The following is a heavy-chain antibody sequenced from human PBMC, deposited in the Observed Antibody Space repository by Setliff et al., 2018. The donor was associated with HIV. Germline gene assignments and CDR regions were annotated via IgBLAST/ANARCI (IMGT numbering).Heavy chain of an antibody. Sequence: ASVKVSCKASGYMFSGFHMHWVRQAAGQGLEWMGRINPNSGGTNYAQKFQGRVTMTRDTSINAAYLDLSGLTSDDTAVYYCARWSCGRATCYDSPYNWFEPWGQGTLVTVSS. V-gene: IGHV1-2*06. CDR1: GYMFSGFH. CDR2: INPNSGGT. D-gene: IGHD2-2*01. J-gene: IGHJ5*02. CDR3: ARWSCGRATCYDSPYNWFEP.